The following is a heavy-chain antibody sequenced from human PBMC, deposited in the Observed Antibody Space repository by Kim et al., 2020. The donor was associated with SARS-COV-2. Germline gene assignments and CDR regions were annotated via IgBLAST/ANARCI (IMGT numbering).Heavy chain of an antibody. CDR1: GFTFSSYA. Sequence: GGSLRLSCAASGFTFSSYAMHWVRQAPGKGLEWVAVISYDGSNKYYADSVKGRFTISRDNSKNTLYLQMNSLRAEDTAVYYCASSPTWFGRFDYWGQGTLVTVSS. J-gene: IGHJ4*02. CDR2: ISYDGSNK. V-gene: IGHV3-30*04. CDR3: ASSPTWFGRFDY. D-gene: IGHD3-10*01.